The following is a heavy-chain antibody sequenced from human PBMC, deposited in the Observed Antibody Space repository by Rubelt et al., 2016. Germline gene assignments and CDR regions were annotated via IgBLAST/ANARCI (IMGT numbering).Heavy chain of an antibody. D-gene: IGHD6-19*01. CDR1: GFTFSSYG. V-gene: IGHV3-33*08. CDR3: ARDGGPGIAVDNWFDP. J-gene: IGHJ5*02. Sequence: GGCLRLSCAASGFTFSSYGMHWVRQAPGKGLEWVAVIWYDGSNKYYADSVKGRFTISRDNSKNTLYLQMNSLRAEDTAVYYCARDGGPGIAVDNWFDPWGQGTLVTVSS. CDR2: IWYDGSNK.